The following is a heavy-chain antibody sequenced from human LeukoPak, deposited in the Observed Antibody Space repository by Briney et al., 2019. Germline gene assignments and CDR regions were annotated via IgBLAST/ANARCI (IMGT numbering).Heavy chain of an antibody. CDR2: FKTNSAQV. V-gene: IGHV3-23*01. CDR3: ARSVPDYTRFDY. D-gene: IGHD4-11*01. J-gene: IGHJ4*02. CDR1: GFTFSDYA. Sequence: GGSLRLSCVASGFTFSDYAMNWVRQAPGKGLECVSTFKTNSAQVYYAESVRGRFTISRDNSKNTVYLQMSSLRAEDTALYYCARSVPDYTRFDYWGQGALVIVSS.